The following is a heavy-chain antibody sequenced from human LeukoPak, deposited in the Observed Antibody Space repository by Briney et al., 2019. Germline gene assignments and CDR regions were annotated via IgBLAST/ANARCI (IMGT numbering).Heavy chain of an antibody. V-gene: IGHV1-46*01. CDR1: GYTFTSYY. CDR3: ARDFHDSSGPPRNFQH. CDR2: INPSGGST. D-gene: IGHD3-22*01. J-gene: IGHJ1*01. Sequence: ASVEVSCKASGYTFTSYYMHWVRQAPGQGLEWMGIINPSGGSTSYAQKFQGRITMTRDTSTSTVYMELSSLRSEDTAVYYCARDFHDSSGPPRNFQHWGQGTLVTVSS.